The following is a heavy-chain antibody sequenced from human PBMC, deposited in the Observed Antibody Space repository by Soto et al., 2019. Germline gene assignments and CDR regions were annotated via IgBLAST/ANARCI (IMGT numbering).Heavy chain of an antibody. Sequence: SQTLSLTCAISGDSVSSNSAAWNWIRQSPSRGLEWLGRTYYRSKWYNDYAVSVKSRITINPDTSKNQFSLQLNSVTPEDTAVYYCARGGGGYYDFWSGRMGGAFDIWGQGTMVTVSS. J-gene: IGHJ3*02. D-gene: IGHD3-3*01. V-gene: IGHV6-1*01. CDR2: TYYRSKWYN. CDR1: GDSVSSNSAA. CDR3: ARGGGGYYDFWSGRMGGAFDI.